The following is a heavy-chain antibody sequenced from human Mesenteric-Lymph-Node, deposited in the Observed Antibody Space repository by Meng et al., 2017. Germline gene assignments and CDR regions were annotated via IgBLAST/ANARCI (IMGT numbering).Heavy chain of an antibody. CDR1: GYSFTNYW. CDR2: IYRDDSDT. V-gene: IGHV5-51*01. D-gene: IGHD3-10*01. J-gene: IGHJ4*02. Sequence: GESLKISCKVSGYSFTNYWIGWVRQMPGKGLEWMGIIYRDDSDTRYNPAFQGQVTMSADRSISTAYLQWSSLKASDTALYYCARGDGDGQIGGFDYWGQGTLVTVSS. CDR3: ARGDGDGQIGGFDY.